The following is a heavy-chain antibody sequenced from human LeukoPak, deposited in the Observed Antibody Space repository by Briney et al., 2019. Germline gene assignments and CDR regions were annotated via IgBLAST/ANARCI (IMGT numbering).Heavy chain of an antibody. CDR1: GYTFTSYY. J-gene: IGHJ4*02. V-gene: IGHV1-2*02. CDR2: INPNSGGT. D-gene: IGHD2-2*01. Sequence: ASVKVSCKASGYTFTSYYMHWVRQAPGQGLEWMGWINPNSGGTNYAQKFQGRVTMTRDTSISTAYMELSRLRSDDTALYYCARSLIVVVEYDYWGQGTLVTVSS. CDR3: ARSLIVVVEYDY.